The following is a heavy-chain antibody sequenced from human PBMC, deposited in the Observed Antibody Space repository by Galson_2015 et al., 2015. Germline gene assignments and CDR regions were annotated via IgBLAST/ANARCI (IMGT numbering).Heavy chain of an antibody. J-gene: IGHJ3*02. CDR3: ARDGGYSYGAFDI. V-gene: IGHV3-33*01. CDR1: GFTFSSYG. CDR2: IWYDGSNK. D-gene: IGHD5-18*01. Sequence: SLRLSCAASGFTFSSYGMHWVRQAPGKGLEWVAVIWYDGSNKYYADSVKGRFTISRDNSKNTLYLQMNSLRAEDTAEYYCARDGGYSYGAFDIWGQGTMVTVSS.